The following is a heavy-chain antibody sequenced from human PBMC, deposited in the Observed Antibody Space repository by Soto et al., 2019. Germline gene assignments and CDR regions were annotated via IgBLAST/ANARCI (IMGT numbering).Heavy chain of an antibody. CDR1: CGSIKYCEFY. V-gene: IGHV4-31*03. CDR3: ARMGLHLGELSRNWFDP. J-gene: IGHJ5*02. CDR2: IYSSGRT. Sequence: QVQLQEAGPGTVKASQTLSPTCRLVCGSIKYCEFYWDWIPQSPRKGLEWIGYIYSSGRTHYNPSLKSRLNISLDTSNNLLSLRLTSVTAADTAVYYCARMGLHLGELSRNWFDPWGRGTLVTVSS. D-gene: IGHD3-16*02.